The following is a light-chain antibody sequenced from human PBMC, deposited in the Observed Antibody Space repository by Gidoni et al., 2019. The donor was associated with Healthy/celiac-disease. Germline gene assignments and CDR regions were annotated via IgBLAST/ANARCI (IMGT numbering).Light chain of an antibody. CDR2: GAS. CDR3: QQYYNTPPIT. J-gene: IGKJ2*01. V-gene: IGKV3-15*01. CDR1: QSVSSN. Sequence: DIVLTQSPATLSVSPGERATLSCRASQSVSSNLTWYQQKPGQAPKLLIYGASTRATGIPARFSGSGSGTEFTLTISSLQSEDFAVYYCQQYYNTPPITFGQXTRLEIK.